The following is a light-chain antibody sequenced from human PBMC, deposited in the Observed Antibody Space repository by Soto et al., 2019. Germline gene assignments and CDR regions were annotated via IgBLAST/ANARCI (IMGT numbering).Light chain of an antibody. V-gene: IGLV2-8*01. Sequence: QSVLTQPPSASGSPGQSVTISCTGTSSDVGGSDSVSWYQQHPGNAPKLMIYEVSKRPSGVPDRFSGSKSGNTASLTVSGFQAEDDADYYCSSYAGRNNFDVFGTGTKLTVL. J-gene: IGLJ1*01. CDR3: SSYAGRNNFDV. CDR1: SSDVGGSDS. CDR2: EVS.